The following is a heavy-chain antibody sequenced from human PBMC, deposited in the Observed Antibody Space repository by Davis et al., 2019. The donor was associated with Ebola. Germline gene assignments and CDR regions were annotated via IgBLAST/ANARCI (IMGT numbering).Heavy chain of an antibody. D-gene: IGHD3-10*01. CDR2: IYPGDSDT. V-gene: IGHV5-51*01. CDR3: ARGPRSYFRAGGDDY. Sequence: GGSLRLSCKGSGYNFVDYWIGWVRQLPGQRPEWMGIIYPGDSDTRYSPSFQGQVTISVDKSTSTAYLQWSSLKASDTAMYYCARGPRSYFRAGGDDYWGQGTLVTVSS. J-gene: IGHJ4*02. CDR1: GYNFVDYW.